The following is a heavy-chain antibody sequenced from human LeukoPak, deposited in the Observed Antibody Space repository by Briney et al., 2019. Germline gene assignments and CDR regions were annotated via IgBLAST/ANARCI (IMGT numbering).Heavy chain of an antibody. D-gene: IGHD3-22*01. CDR3: ARDVTMIVVAHAPMAFDI. V-gene: IGHV3-7*01. CDR1: GFTFSSYW. CDR2: IKQDGSEK. Sequence: GGSLRLSCAASGFTFSSYWMSWVRQAPGKGLEWVANIKQDGSEKYYVDSVKGRFTISRDNAKNSLYLQMNSLRAEDTAVYYCARDVTMIVVAHAPMAFDIWGQGTMVTVSS. J-gene: IGHJ3*02.